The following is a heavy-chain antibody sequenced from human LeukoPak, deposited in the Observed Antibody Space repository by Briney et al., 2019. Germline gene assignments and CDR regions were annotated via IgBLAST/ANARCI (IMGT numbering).Heavy chain of an antibody. Sequence: GGSLRLSCAASGLTFSSYSMNWVRQAPGKGLEWVSSISSSSSYIYYADSVKGRFTISRGNAKNSLYLQMNSLRAEDTAVYYCARDPGYSYGEADYWGQGTLVTVSS. CDR2: ISSSSSYI. V-gene: IGHV3-21*01. CDR1: GLTFSSYS. D-gene: IGHD5-18*01. J-gene: IGHJ4*02. CDR3: ARDPGYSYGEADY.